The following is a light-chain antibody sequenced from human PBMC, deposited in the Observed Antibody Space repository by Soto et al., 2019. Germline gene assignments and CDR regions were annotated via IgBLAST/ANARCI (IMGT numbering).Light chain of an antibody. V-gene: IGLV1-44*01. CDR3: AAWDDSLNVVI. Sequence: QAVVTQPPSASGNPGQRVTISCSGSSSNIGSNTVNWYQELPGTAPKLLIYSDNQRPSGVPDRFSGSKSGTSASLAISGLQSEDEAEYYCAAWDDSLNVVIFAGGTKLTVL. CDR1: SSNIGSNT. J-gene: IGLJ2*01. CDR2: SDN.